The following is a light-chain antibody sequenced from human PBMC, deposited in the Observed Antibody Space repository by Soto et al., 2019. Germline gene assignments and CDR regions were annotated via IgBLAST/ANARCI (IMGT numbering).Light chain of an antibody. CDR3: QKYKNAPGT. CDR1: QGIDNY. Sequence: DIRMTQSPSSLSASVGDRVTITCRASQGIDNYLAWYQQKPGGVPKLLIYAASTLRSGVPSRFSGGGSGTGTDCTLTISSLQPEDVATHYCQKYKNAPGTFSQGTKVEIK. J-gene: IGKJ1*01. V-gene: IGKV1-27*01. CDR2: AAS.